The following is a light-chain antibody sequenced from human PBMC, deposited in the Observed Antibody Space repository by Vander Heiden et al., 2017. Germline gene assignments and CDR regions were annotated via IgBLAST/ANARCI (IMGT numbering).Light chain of an antibody. CDR2: KAS. Sequence: IQMTQSPSTLSASVGDRVTITCRASQSISSWLAWYQQKPGKAPKLLIYKASSLESGVPSSFSGSGSGTEFTLTISSLQPDDFATYYCQQYNSYSPFTFGQGTKLEIK. CDR3: QQYNSYSPFT. J-gene: IGKJ2*01. CDR1: QSISSW. V-gene: IGKV1-5*03.